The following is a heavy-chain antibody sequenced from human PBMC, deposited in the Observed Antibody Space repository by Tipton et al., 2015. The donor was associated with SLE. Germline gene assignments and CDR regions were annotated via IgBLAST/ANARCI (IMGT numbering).Heavy chain of an antibody. CDR3: AMSGTPWYFDY. J-gene: IGHJ4*02. Sequence: QLVQSGGGLIQPGGSLRLSCAASGFTVSSNYMSWVRQAPGKGLEWVSVIYSGGSTYYADSVKGRFTISRDNSKNTLYLQINSLSAEDTAVYYCAMSGTPWYFDYWGQGTMGNVSS. V-gene: IGHV3-53*01. D-gene: IGHD3-3*01. CDR1: GFTVSSNY. CDR2: IYSGGST.